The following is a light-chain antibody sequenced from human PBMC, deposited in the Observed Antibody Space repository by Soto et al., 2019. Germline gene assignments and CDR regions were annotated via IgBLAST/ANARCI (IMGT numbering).Light chain of an antibody. CDR2: AAS. V-gene: IGKV3-15*01. CDR1: ETISAD. Sequence: ISMTQSPPTLSVSPGGRVTLSCEASETISADLAWYHHRPGQAPRLLIYAASTRAHGVPARFSGSGSGTDFTLAIANLQPEDFGLYYCQHYHNFPRTFGQGTKLEIK. CDR3: QHYHNFPRT. J-gene: IGKJ2*01.